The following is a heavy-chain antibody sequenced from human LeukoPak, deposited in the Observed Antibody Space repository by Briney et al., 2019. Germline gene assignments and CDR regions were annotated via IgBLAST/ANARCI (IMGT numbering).Heavy chain of an antibody. CDR3: ARDYRGYSGYDHLAY. J-gene: IGHJ4*02. D-gene: IGHD5-12*01. CDR1: GFTFSSYA. Sequence: GGSLRLSCAASGFTFSSYAMHWVRQAPGKGLEWVAVISYDGSNEYYADSVKGRFTISRDNSKNTLYLQMNSLRAEDTAVYYCARDYRGYSGYDHLAYWGQGTLVTVSS. CDR2: ISYDGSNE. V-gene: IGHV3-30*04.